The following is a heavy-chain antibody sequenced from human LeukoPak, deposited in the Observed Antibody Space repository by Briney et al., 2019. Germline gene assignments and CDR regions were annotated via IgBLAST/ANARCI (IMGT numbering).Heavy chain of an antibody. Sequence: ASVKVSCKASGYTFTGYYMHWVRQAPGQGLEWVGWINPNSGATNYAQKLQGRVTMTRDTSISTAYMEVSRPRSDDTAVFYCAREGSGYPYWGQGTLVTVSS. V-gene: IGHV1-2*02. J-gene: IGHJ4*02. D-gene: IGHD3-22*01. CDR3: AREGSGYPY. CDR2: INPNSGAT. CDR1: GYTFTGYY.